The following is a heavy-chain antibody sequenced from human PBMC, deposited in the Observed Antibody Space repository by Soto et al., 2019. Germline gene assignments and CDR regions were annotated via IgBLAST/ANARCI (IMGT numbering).Heavy chain of an antibody. J-gene: IGHJ4*02. CDR2: INSDGSTT. CDR1: RFTLRSYW. Sequence: EVQLVESGGGLVQPGGSLRLSCGTSRFTLRSYWMHWVRQAPGKGLVWVSNINSDGSTTNYADSVKGRFTISRDNAKNTLYLQMYRLRADDTAVYFYATLFRSGSSLDHWGQGTLVAVSS. CDR3: ATLFRSGSSLDH. V-gene: IGHV3-74*01. D-gene: IGHD3-10*01.